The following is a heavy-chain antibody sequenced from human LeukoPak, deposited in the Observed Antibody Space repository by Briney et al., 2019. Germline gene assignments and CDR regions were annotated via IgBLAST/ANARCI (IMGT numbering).Heavy chain of an antibody. CDR1: GFTFSSYS. CDR2: ISSSSSYI. Sequence: GGSLRLSCAASGFTFSSYSMNWVRQAPGKGLEWVSSISSSSSYIYYADSVKGRFTISRDNAKNSLYLQMNSLRPEDTAVYFCAREVLGIIDYWGQGTLVIVSS. V-gene: IGHV3-21*01. CDR3: AREVLGIIDY. J-gene: IGHJ4*02. D-gene: IGHD2-8*02.